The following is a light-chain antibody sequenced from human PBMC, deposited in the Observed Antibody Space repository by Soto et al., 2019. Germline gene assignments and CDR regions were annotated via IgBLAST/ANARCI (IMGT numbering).Light chain of an antibody. J-gene: IGKJ1*01. Sequence: EIVLSQSPDALSFSPGERVSLCFSSSRLVVRQYIAWYHQKSGQAPRLLLHDAVTRATGIPDRFSGSGSGSGTDFTLTISILEPEDFAVYYWQQYGSSPGWTFGQGTKVDI. CDR2: DAV. CDR3: QQYGSSPGWT. CDR1: RLVVRQY. V-gene: IGKV3-20*01.